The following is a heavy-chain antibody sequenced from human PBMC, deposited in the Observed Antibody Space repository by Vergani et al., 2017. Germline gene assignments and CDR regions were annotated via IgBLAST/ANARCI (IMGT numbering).Heavy chain of an antibody. CDR1: GDSVSSNSAA. CDR2: TYYRSKWYN. CDR3: DRVRYSGSYEHSIGMDV. J-gene: IGHJ6*02. Sequence: QVQLQQSGPGLVKPSQTLSLTCAISGDSVSSNSAAWNWIRQSPSRGLEWLGRTYYRSKWYNDYAVSVKSRITINPDTSKNQFTLQLNSVTPEDTVVYYYDRVRYSGSYEHSIGMDVWGQGTTVTVSS. D-gene: IGHD1-26*01. V-gene: IGHV6-1*01.